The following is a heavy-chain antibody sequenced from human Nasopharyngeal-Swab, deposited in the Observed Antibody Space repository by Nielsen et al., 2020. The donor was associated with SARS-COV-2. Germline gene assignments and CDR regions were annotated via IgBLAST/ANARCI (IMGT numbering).Heavy chain of an antibody. V-gene: IGHV1-58*01. D-gene: IGHD6-13*01. J-gene: IGHJ6*02. Sequence: WVRQAPRQRLEWIGWIVVGSGNTNYAQKFQERVTITRDMSTSTAYMELSSLRSEDTAVYYCAADRAAAGTGGMDVWGQGTTVTVSS. CDR2: IVVGSGNT. CDR3: AADRAAAGTGGMDV.